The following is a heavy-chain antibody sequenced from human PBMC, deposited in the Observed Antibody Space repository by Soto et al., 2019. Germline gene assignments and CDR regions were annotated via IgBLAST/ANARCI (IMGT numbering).Heavy chain of an antibody. CDR1: GFTFSSYS. CDR2: SSSSSSII. CDR3: ARGRGSGSYTFDY. Sequence: EVQLVESGGGLVQPGGSLRLSCVASGFTFSSYSMNWVRQGPGKGLEWVSYSSSSSSIIYADSVKGRFTISRDNAKNSLYLQMNSLRDEDTAVYYCARGRGSGSYTFDYWGQGTLVTVSS. D-gene: IGHD3-10*01. V-gene: IGHV3-48*02. J-gene: IGHJ4*02.